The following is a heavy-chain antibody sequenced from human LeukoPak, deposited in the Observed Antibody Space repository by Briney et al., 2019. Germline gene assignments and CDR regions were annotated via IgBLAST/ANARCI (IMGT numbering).Heavy chain of an antibody. CDR1: GFTFSSYG. CDR2: ISYDGSNK. D-gene: IGHD3-10*01. CDR3: ARAKGRGLYGSGSFYDY. V-gene: IGHV3-30*03. Sequence: GGSLRLSCAASGFTFSSYGMHWVRQAPGKGLEWVAVISYDGSNKYYADSVKGRFTISRDNSKNTLYLQMNSLRAEDTAVYYCARAKGRGLYGSGSFYDYWGQGTLVTVSS. J-gene: IGHJ4*02.